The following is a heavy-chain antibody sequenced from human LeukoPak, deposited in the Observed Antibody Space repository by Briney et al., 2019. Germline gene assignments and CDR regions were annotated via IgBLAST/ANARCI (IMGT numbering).Heavy chain of an antibody. J-gene: IGHJ4*02. V-gene: IGHV1-46*01. CDR1: GYTFTGYY. Sequence: ASVKVSCKASGYTFTGYYMHWVRQAPGRGLEWMGIINPSGGSTSYAQKFQGRVTMTRDMSTSTVYMELSSLRSEDTAVYYCARARAMVRESPQRYLDYWGQGTLVTVSS. CDR3: ARARAMVRESPQRYLDY. D-gene: IGHD3-10*01. CDR2: INPSGGST.